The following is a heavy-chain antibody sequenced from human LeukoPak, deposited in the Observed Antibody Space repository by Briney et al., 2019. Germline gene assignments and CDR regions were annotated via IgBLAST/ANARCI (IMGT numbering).Heavy chain of an antibody. CDR3: ARGGYCCSTSCRNWFDP. V-gene: IGHV4-34*01. J-gene: IGHJ5*02. Sequence: SETLSLTCAVYGGSFSGYYWSWIRQPPGKGQEWIGEINHSGSTNYNPSLKSRVTISVDTSKNQFSLKLSSVTAADTAVYYCARGGYCCSTSCRNWFDPWGQGTLVTVSS. D-gene: IGHD2-2*01. CDR2: INHSGST. CDR1: GGSFSGYY.